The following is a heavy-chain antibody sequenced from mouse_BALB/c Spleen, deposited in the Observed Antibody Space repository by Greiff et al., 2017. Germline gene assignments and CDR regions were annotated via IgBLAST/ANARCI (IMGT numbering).Heavy chain of an antibody. CDR3: ARVITGTYAMDY. CDR1: GFTFSSYG. J-gene: IGHJ4*01. V-gene: IGHV5-6-3*01. Sequence: EVMLVESGGGLVQPGGSLKLSCAASGFTFSSYGMSWVRQTPDKRLELVATINSNGGSTYYPDSVKGRFTISRDNAKNTLYLQMSSLKSEDTAMYYCARVITGTYAMDYWGQGTSVTVSS. CDR2: INSNGGST. D-gene: IGHD4-1*01.